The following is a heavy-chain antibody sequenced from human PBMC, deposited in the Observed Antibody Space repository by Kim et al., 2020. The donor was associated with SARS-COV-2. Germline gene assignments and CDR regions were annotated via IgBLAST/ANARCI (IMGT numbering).Heavy chain of an antibody. V-gene: IGHV3-11*05. J-gene: IGHJ4*02. D-gene: IGHD1-1*01. Sequence: GGSLRLSCVASGFSFGDYYMSWIRQAPGKGLEWVSYISGSSSYRNSTDSVKGRFTISRDNAKNSVFLQMNSLRREDTAVYFCARDRTGTGVVEYWGQGTL. CDR3: ARDRTGTGVVEY. CDR2: ISGSSSYR. CDR1: GFSFGDYY.